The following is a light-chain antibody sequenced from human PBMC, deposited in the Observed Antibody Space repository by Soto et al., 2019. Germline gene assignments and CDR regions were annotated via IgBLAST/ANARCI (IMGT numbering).Light chain of an antibody. CDR1: QSVSSN. CDR2: GAS. V-gene: IGKV3-15*01. CDR3: QHYNNWLTLT. J-gene: IGKJ1*01. Sequence: EIVLTQSPATLSVSPGETATLSCRASQSVSSNLAWYQQKAGQAPRVLIYGASTRATGIPARFSGSGSGTEFTLTISSLQSEDFAVYYCQHYNNWLTLTCGQGTQVEIK.